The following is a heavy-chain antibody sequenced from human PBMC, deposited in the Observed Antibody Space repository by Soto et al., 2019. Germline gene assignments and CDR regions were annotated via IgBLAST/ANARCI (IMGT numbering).Heavy chain of an antibody. D-gene: IGHD6-19*01. CDR2: ISYDGSNK. CDR1: GFTFSRYG. V-gene: IGHV3-30*03. Sequence: SLRLSCAASGFTFSRYGMHWVRQAPGKGLEWVAVISYDGSNKYFADSVRGRLTISRDNSKNTLYLQMNSLRAEDTAVYYCATIPYSSDWTPPDYWGQGTLVTVSS. CDR3: ATIPYSSDWTPPDY. J-gene: IGHJ4*02.